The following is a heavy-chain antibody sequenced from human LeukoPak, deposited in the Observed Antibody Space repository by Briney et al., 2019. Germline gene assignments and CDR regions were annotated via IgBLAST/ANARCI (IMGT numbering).Heavy chain of an antibody. Sequence: GGSLRLSCAASGFTFRNYVIHWVRQAPGKGLEWVAITSYEGKKDYYADSVKGRFTISRDNSKNTLYLQMNSLRAEDTAVYYCAKVVAARPDFDYWGQGTLVTVSS. V-gene: IGHV3-30*04. CDR3: AKVVAARPDFDY. CDR2: TSYEGKKD. D-gene: IGHD6-6*01. J-gene: IGHJ4*02. CDR1: GFTFRNYV.